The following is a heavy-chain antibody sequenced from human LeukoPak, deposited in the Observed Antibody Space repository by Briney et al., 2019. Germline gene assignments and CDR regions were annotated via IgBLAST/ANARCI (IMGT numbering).Heavy chain of an antibody. D-gene: IGHD6-19*01. CDR2: ISGSGGST. J-gene: IGHJ1*01. CDR1: GFTFSSYA. V-gene: IGHV3-23*01. CDR3: AKEGGGQWLVPPLDFQH. Sequence: GASLRLSCAASGFTFSSYAMSWVRQAPGKGLEWVSAISGSGGSTYYADSVKGRFTISRDNSKNTLYLQMNSLRAEDTAVYYCAKEGGGQWLVPPLDFQHWGQGTLVTVSS.